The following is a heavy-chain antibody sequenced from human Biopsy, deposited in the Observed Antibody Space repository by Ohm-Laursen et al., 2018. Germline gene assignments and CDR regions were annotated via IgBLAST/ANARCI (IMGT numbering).Heavy chain of an antibody. Sequence: TLSLTCAVYGGSFSEYYWTWIRQPAGKGLEWIGQIYTSGITNYNPSLKSRVTMSVDTSKNKFSLRVSSVTAADTAVYYCARDRDRRGWFDPWGQGTLVTVSS. V-gene: IGHV4-4*07. J-gene: IGHJ5*02. CDR3: ARDRDRRGWFDP. CDR2: IYTSGIT. CDR1: GGSFSEYY. D-gene: IGHD1-14*01.